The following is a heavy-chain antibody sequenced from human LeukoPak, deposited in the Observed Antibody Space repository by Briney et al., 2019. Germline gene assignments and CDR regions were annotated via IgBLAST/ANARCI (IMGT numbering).Heavy chain of an antibody. D-gene: IGHD6-19*01. CDR2: INAGNGNT. Sequence: ASVKVSCKAFGYTLTTFAIHWVRQAPGQRLEWMGWINAGNGNTKYSQKFQGRVTITRDTSASTAYMELSSLRSEDTAVYYCARDRSSGWSEMDGFGYWGQGTLVTVSS. CDR3: ARDRSSGWSEMDGFGY. V-gene: IGHV1-3*01. CDR1: GYTLTTFA. J-gene: IGHJ4*02.